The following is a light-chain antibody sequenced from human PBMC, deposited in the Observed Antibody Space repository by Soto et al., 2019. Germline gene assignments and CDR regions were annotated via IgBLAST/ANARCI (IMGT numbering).Light chain of an antibody. CDR2: GNS. Sequence: QSVLTQPPSVSGAPGQRVTISCTGSSSNIGAGYDVHWYHQLPGTAPKLLIYGNSNRPSGVPDRFSGSKSGTSASLAINGLQAEDEADYYCQSYDSSLSGVVFGGGTKVTVL. CDR3: QSYDSSLSGVV. J-gene: IGLJ2*01. V-gene: IGLV1-40*01. CDR1: SSNIGAGYD.